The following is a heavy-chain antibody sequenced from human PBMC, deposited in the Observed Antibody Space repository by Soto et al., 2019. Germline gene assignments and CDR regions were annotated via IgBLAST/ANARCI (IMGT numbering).Heavy chain of an antibody. CDR3: ARVTYEQQLVLFDY. J-gene: IGHJ4*02. CDR2: INPNSGGT. V-gene: IGHV1-2*02. Sequence: QVQLVQSGAEVKKPGASVKVSCKASGYTFTGYYMHWVRQAPGQGLEWMGWINPNSGGTNYARKFQGRVTMTRDTSISTAYMELSRLRSDDTAVYYCARVTYEQQLVLFDYWGQGTLVTVSS. CDR1: GYTFTGYY. D-gene: IGHD6-13*01.